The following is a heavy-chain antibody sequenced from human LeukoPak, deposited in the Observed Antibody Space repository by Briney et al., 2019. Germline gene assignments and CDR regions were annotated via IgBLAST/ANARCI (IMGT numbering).Heavy chain of an antibody. CDR1: GFTFNRHW. CDR2: INSDGSDT. V-gene: IGHV3-74*01. J-gene: IGHJ4*02. Sequence: GGSLRLSCAAPGFTFNRHWMTWVRQAPGKGLVWVSRINSDGSDTSYADSVKGRFSISRDNAKNSLYLQMNSLRAEDTAVYYCARDSGGYFDRNHFGYWGQGTLVTVSS. CDR3: ARDSGGYFDRNHFGY. D-gene: IGHD3-9*01.